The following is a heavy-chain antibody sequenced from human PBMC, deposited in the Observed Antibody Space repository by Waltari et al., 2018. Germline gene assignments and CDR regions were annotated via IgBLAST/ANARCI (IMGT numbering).Heavy chain of an antibody. Sequence: QVQLQESGPGLVKPSETLSLTCTVSGGSISSYYWSWIRQPPGKGLEWIGYIYYSGSTNYNPSLKSRVTISVDTSKNQFSLKLSSVTAADTAVYYCARDLVGATGEDWFDPWGQGTLVTVSS. CDR3: ARDLVGATGEDWFDP. J-gene: IGHJ5*02. CDR2: IYYSGST. D-gene: IGHD1-26*01. CDR1: GGSISSYY. V-gene: IGHV4-59*01.